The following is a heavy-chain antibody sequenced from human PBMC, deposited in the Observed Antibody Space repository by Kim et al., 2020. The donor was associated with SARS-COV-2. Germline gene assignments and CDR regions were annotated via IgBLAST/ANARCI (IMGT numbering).Heavy chain of an antibody. V-gene: IGHV3-48*02. CDR1: GFTFSSYS. J-gene: IGHJ3*02. D-gene: IGHD6-25*01. Sequence: GGSLRLSCAASGFTFSSYSMNWVRQAPGKGLEWVSYISSSSSTIYYADSVKGRFTISRDNAKNSLYLQMNSLRDEDTAVYYCARDTRLRGDIHAFDIWGQGTMVTVSS. CDR3: ARDTRLRGDIHAFDI. CDR2: ISSSSSTI.